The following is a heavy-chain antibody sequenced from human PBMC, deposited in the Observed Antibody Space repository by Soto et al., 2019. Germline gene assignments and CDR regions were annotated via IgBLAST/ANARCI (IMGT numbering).Heavy chain of an antibody. J-gene: IGHJ5*02. V-gene: IGHV4-59*01. D-gene: IGHD2-2*02. CDR2: IYYIGST. CDR3: ARQLVTGYNDH. Sequence: QVLLQESGPGLVKTSETLSLTCTVSGASIDAYYWTWIRQPPGKGLEWIGYIYYIGSTDYNPSLKSRVTISIDASRTHFSLKLSSVTSADTAVYYCARQLVTGYNDHWGQGALVTVSS. CDR1: GASIDAYY.